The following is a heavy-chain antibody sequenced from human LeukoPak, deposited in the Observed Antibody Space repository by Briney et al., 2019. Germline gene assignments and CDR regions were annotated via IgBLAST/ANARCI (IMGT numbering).Heavy chain of an antibody. CDR3: ATAPERVVRATLDY. CDR2: FDPEDGET. J-gene: IGHJ4*02. V-gene: IGHV1-24*01. D-gene: IGHD1-26*01. CDR1: GYTLTELS. Sequence: ASVKVSCKVSGYTLTELSMHWVRLAPGKGLEWMGGFDPEDGETIYAQKFQGIATMTEDTSTDTAYMELSSLRSEDTAVYYCATAPERVVRATLDYWGQGALVTVSS.